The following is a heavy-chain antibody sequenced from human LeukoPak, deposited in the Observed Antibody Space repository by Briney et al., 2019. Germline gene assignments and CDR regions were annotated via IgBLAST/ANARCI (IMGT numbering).Heavy chain of an antibody. CDR1: GGSISRYY. D-gene: IGHD3-10*01. J-gene: IGHJ3*02. CDR3: ARSDYHNSGSHTVFDAFDI. CDR2: IDDSGNT. Sequence: SETLSLTCTVSGGSISRYYWSWIRRPPGKGLEWIGYIDDSGNTNCNPSLKSQVTISVDKSKNQFSLKLSFVTAADTAMYYCARSDYHNSGSHTVFDAFDIWGQGTRVTVSS. V-gene: IGHV4-59*01.